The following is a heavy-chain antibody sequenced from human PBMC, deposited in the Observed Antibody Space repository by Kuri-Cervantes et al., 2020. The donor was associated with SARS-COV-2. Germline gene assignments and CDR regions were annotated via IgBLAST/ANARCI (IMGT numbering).Heavy chain of an antibody. CDR2: INPSGGST. D-gene: IGHD1-26*01. CDR3: ASKVGATAGDWYFDL. CDR1: GYTFTSYY. V-gene: IGHV1-46*01. Sequence: ASVKVSCKASGYTFTSYYMHWVRQAPGQGLEWMGLINPSGGSTSYAQKFQGRVTMTRDTSTSTVYMELGNLRSEDTAVYYCASKVGATAGDWYFDLWGRGTLVTVSS. J-gene: IGHJ2*01.